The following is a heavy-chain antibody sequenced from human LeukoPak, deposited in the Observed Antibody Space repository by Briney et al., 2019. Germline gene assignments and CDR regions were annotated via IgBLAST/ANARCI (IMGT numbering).Heavy chain of an antibody. D-gene: IGHD2-8*02. CDR2: IKKDGSEK. CDR1: GFTSSAFC. V-gene: IGHV3-7*01. Sequence: GGSLRLSCVASGFTSSAFCMSWVRRPPGKGLEWVANIKKDGSEKEYVDSVKGRFTIFRDNAKNSVYLQMNSLRAEDTAVYYCATFVGVVPSGLLLWGKRTTVIASS. CDR3: ATFVGVVPSGLLL. J-gene: IGHJ6*04.